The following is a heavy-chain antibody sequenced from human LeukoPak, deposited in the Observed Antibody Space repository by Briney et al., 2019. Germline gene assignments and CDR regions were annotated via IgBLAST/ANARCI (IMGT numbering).Heavy chain of an antibody. CDR1: GYTVGQYS. J-gene: IGHJ3*01. Sequence: ASGKVSCKASGYTVGQYSISWVRQAPGKGFEWMGWVSPSHTTRVYAQEFQGRVTMTADTNTNTVSMELRSLRFDDTAVYFCARDYILPLETDNGDGFAIWGQGTVVTVSS. D-gene: IGHD5-24*01. V-gene: IGHV1-18*01. CDR3: ARDYILPLETDNGDGFAI. CDR2: VSPSHTTR.